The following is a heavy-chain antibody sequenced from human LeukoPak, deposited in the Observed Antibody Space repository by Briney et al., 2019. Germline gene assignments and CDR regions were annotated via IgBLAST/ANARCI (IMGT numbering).Heavy chain of an antibody. CDR1: GFTFSSYA. D-gene: IGHD3-3*01. V-gene: IGHV3-7*01. CDR2: IKQDGSEK. Sequence: GGSLRLSCAASGFTFSSYAMDWVRQAPGKGLEWVANIKQDGSEKYYVDSVKGRFTISRDNAKNSLYLQMSSLRAEDTAVYYCARVGYTYYDFWSGSLTSYYYYYMDVWGKGTTVTVSS. CDR3: ARVGYTYYDFWSGSLTSYYYYYMDV. J-gene: IGHJ6*03.